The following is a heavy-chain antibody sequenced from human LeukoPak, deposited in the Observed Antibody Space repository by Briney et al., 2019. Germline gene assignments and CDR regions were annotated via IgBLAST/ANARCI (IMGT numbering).Heavy chain of an antibody. V-gene: IGHV4-4*02. CDR3: AREDPAYYYDSSGTGTGLQTDY. J-gene: IGHJ4*02. CDR2: IFHSGST. Sequence: SETLSLTCAVSGGSISSNNWWSWVRQSPGKGLEWIGEIFHSGSTNYNPSLKSRVTISVDTSRNQFSLKLSSVTAADTAVYYCAREDPAYYYDSSGTGTGLQTDYWGQGTLVTVSS. CDR1: GGSISSNNW. D-gene: IGHD3-22*01.